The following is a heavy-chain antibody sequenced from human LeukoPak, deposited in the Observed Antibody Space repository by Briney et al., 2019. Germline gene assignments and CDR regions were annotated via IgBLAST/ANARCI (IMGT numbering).Heavy chain of an antibody. CDR3: ARDRAGYHYGSDAFGI. D-gene: IGHD3-22*01. CDR2: ISTSGSTI. CDR1: GYTFSDCY. V-gene: IGHV3-11*04. J-gene: IGHJ3*02. Sequence: GGSLRLSCAASGYTFSDCYMNWIRQAPGKGLEWISYISTSGSTIYYADSVKGRFTISRDNAKNSLYLQMNSLRVEDTAVYYCARDRAGYHYGSDAFGIWGQGTVVTVSS.